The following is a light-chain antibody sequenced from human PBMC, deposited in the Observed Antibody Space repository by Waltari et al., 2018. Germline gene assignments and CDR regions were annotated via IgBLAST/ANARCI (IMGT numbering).Light chain of an antibody. V-gene: IGLV2-11*01. J-gene: IGLJ2*01. Sequence: QSALTQPRSVSGSPGQSVTISCTGTSNDVGASDYVSWYQQHPGKAPKLMIYDVRKRPSGVPDRFSGSKSGNTASLTISGLQAEDESDYYCCSYAGAYYFVIFGGGTKLTVL. CDR1: SNDVGASDY. CDR2: DVR. CDR3: CSYAGAYYFVI.